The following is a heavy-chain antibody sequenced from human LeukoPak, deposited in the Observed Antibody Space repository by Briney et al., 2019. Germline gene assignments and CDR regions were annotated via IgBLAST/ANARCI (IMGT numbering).Heavy chain of an antibody. CDR2: ISAYNGNT. CDR1: GYTFTSYG. D-gene: IGHD3-22*01. V-gene: IGHV1-18*01. Sequence: ASVKVSCKASGYTFTSYGISRVRQAPGQGLEWMGWISAYNGNTNYAQKLQGRVTMTTDTSTSTAYMELRSLRSDDTAVYYCARDHYYDSSGYYFGGYWGQGTLVTVSS. J-gene: IGHJ4*02. CDR3: ARDHYYDSSGYYFGGY.